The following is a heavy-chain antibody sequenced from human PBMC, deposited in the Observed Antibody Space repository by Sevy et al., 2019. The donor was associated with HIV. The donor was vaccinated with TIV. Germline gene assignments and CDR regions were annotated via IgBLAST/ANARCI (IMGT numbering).Heavy chain of an antibody. Sequence: GESLKISCAASGFTFSSYAMSWVRQAPGKGLEWVSAISGSGGSTYYADSVKGWFTISRDNSKNTLYLQMNSLRAEDTAVYYCAKNQYYDFWSGYYWLYWGQGTLVTVS. V-gene: IGHV3-23*01. CDR1: GFTFSSYA. D-gene: IGHD3-3*01. CDR3: AKNQYYDFWSGYYWLY. J-gene: IGHJ4*02. CDR2: ISGSGGST.